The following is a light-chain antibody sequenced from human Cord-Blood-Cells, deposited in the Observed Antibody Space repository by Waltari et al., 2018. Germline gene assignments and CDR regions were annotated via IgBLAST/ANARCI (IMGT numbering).Light chain of an antibody. V-gene: IGLV2-14*01. Sequence: QSALTQPASVSGSPGQSITISCTGTSSDVGGYNYVSWYQQHPGKAPKLMIYDVSNRPSGVSTRFSGSKSGNTASLTSSGLQAEDEADYYCSSYTSSSTLYVFGTGTKVTVL. CDR3: SSYTSSSTLYV. CDR1: SSDVGGYNY. J-gene: IGLJ1*01. CDR2: DVS.